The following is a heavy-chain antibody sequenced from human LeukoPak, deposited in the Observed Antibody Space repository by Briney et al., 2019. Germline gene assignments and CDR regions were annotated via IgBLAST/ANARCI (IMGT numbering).Heavy chain of an antibody. CDR2: IIPIFGTA. Sequence: SVTVSCKASGGTFSSYAIRWVRPAPGQGLEWMGGIIPIFGTANYAQKFQGRVTITTDESTSTAYMELSSLRSEDTAVYYCARDRDDFWSGYSPSWFDPWGQGTLVTVSS. J-gene: IGHJ5*02. CDR1: GGTFSSYA. D-gene: IGHD3-3*01. V-gene: IGHV1-69*05. CDR3: ARDRDDFWSGYSPSWFDP.